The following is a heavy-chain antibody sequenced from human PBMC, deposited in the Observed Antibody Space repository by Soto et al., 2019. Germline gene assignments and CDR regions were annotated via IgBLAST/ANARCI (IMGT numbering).Heavy chain of an antibody. Sequence: PSETLSLTCAVSGGSISSSNWWSWVRQPPGKGLEWIGEIYHSGSTNYNPSLKSRVTISVDKSKNQFSLKLSSVTAADTALYYWYRHSTPYLSGSDGMDVWGQGTTVTVSS. D-gene: IGHD1-26*01. CDR3: YRHSTPYLSGSDGMDV. J-gene: IGHJ6*02. V-gene: IGHV4-4*02. CDR2: IYHSGST. CDR1: GGSISSSNW.